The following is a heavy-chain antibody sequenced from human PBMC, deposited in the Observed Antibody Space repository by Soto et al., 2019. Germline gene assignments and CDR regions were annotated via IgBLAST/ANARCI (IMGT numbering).Heavy chain of an antibody. Sequence: PGKGLEWIGSIYYSGSTYYNPPLKSRVTISVDTSKNQFSLKLSSVTAADTAVYYCARHFFFQAKYGIHDTVPGSAFLLNRSSDL. J-gene: IGHJ2*01. CDR3: ARHFFFQAKYGIHDTVPGSAFLLNRSSDL. V-gene: IGHV4-39*01. CDR2: IYYSGST. D-gene: IGHD3-9*01.